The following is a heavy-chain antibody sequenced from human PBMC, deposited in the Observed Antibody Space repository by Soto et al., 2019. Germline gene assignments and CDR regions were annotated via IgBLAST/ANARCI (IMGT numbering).Heavy chain of an antibody. J-gene: IGHJ4*02. CDR1: GGIFKHFD. CDR3: AINAERNAQKFDF. D-gene: IGHD2-2*01. CDR2: IIPLFNAT. V-gene: IGHV1-69*01. Sequence: QVQLVQSGSEVKRPGSSVKVSCKTSGGIFKHFDIGWVRQSPGQGLEWMGEIIPLFNATNYAQKFRGRVTVTADESTRTAYMDLTRLTYDDTAVYFCAINAERNAQKFDFWGQGTLVTVSS.